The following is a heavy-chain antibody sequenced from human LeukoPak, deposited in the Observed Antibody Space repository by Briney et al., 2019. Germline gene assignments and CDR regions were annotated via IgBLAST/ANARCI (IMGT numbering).Heavy chain of an antibody. D-gene: IGHD2-21*01. CDR1: EFIFNSYG. CDR3: ARDGVMAETPFYFDS. J-gene: IGHJ4*02. Sequence: GASLRLSCTGSEFIFNSYGINWVRQAPGKGLEWVAYISSSTSNIFYADSVKGRFTISRDHAKDSVLLQMNSLRVEDTALYFCARDGVMAETPFYFDSWGQGALVTVSS. CDR2: ISSSTSNI. V-gene: IGHV3-21*04.